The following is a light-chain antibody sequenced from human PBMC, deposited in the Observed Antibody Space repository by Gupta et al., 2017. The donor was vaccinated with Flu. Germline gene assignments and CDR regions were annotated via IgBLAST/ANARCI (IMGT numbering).Light chain of an antibody. CDR3: MQALQTPPWIT. Sequence: RSSQSLLHSNGYNYLDWYLQKPGQSPQLLIYLGSNRASGVPDRFSGSGSGTDFTLKISRVEAEDVGVYYCMQALQTPPWITFGQGTRLEIK. CDR1: QSLLHSNGYNY. V-gene: IGKV2-28*01. J-gene: IGKJ5*01. CDR2: LGS.